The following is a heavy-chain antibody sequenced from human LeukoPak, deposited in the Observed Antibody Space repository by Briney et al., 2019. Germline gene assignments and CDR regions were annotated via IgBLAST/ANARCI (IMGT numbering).Heavy chain of an antibody. D-gene: IGHD4-17*01. Sequence: TSETLSLTCTVSGGSISSGGYYWSWIRQHPGKGLEWIGYIYYSGSTYYNPSLKSRVTISVDTSKNQFSLKLSSVTAADTAVYYCARVFPYGDKHFDYWGQGTLVTVSS. J-gene: IGHJ4*02. CDR3: ARVFPYGDKHFDY. CDR2: IYYSGST. CDR1: GGSISSGGYY. V-gene: IGHV4-31*03.